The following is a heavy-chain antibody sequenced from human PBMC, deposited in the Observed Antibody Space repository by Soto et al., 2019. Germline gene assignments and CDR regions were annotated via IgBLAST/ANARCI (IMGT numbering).Heavy chain of an antibody. D-gene: IGHD6-13*01. V-gene: IGHV3-23*01. Sequence: EVQLLESGGGWVQPGGSLRVSCAASGFTFNSHVMSWFRQSQGKGLEWVSAITGSSGDTFLSDSVKGRFTISRDNSKNTLHLQMNSLRTEDTAVYYCARGSANSRPYYFDYWGRGTLVTVSS. CDR2: ITGSSGDT. J-gene: IGHJ4*02. CDR3: ARGSANSRPYYFDY. CDR1: GFTFNSHV.